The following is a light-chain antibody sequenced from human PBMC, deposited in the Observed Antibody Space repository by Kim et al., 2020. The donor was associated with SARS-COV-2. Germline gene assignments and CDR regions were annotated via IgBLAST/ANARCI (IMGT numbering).Light chain of an antibody. V-gene: IGLV1-44*01. Sequence: GQRVTISCAGSSSNVGRHVVNWYQQLPGTAPKVFIYNDNQRPSGVPDRVSGSRSGTSASLAISGLQSEDEADYYCATWDVSLNGWVFGGGTQLTVL. CDR2: NDN. CDR1: SSNVGRHV. CDR3: ATWDVSLNGWV. J-gene: IGLJ3*02.